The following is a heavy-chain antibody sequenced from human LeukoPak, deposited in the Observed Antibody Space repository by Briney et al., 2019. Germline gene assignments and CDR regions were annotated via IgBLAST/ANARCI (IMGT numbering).Heavy chain of an antibody. J-gene: IGHJ6*03. CDR2: ISSSSSYI. Sequence: GGSLRLSCAASGFTFSSYSMNWVRQAPGKGLEWVSSISSSSSYIYYADSVKGRFTISRDNAKNSLYLQMNSLRAEDTAVYYCAKVLRAFPYYYYYYMDVWGKGTTVTVSS. CDR1: GFTFSSYS. CDR3: AKVLRAFPYYYYYYMDV. V-gene: IGHV3-21*01.